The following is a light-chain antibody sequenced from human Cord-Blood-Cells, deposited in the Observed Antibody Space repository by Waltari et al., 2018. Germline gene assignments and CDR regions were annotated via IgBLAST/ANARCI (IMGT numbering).Light chain of an antibody. CDR1: QSVSSY. CDR2: DAS. CDR3: QQRSNWIT. V-gene: IGKV3-11*01. J-gene: IGKJ5*01. Sequence: EIVLTQSPATLSLSPGERATISCRASQSVSSYLAWYKQKPGQAPRLLIYDASNSATGIPARFSCSGSGTDFTLTISSLEPEDFAVYDCQQRSNWITFGQGTRLEIK.